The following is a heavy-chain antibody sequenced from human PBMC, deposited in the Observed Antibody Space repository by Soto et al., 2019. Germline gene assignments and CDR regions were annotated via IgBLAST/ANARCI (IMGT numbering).Heavy chain of an antibody. J-gene: IGHJ5*02. D-gene: IGHD3-22*01. Sequence: QVQLVQSGAEVKKPGSSMKVSCKASGGTFNSYDINWVRQAPGQGLEWMGGIIPIVETPKYAQKFQGRVTIRADESTNTVYMELGSLISEDTAMYYCARLSRPNYYDTSGFFKDNWFDPWGQGTLVTVSS. V-gene: IGHV1-69*01. CDR1: GGTFNSYD. CDR2: IIPIVETP. CDR3: ARLSRPNYYDTSGFFKDNWFDP.